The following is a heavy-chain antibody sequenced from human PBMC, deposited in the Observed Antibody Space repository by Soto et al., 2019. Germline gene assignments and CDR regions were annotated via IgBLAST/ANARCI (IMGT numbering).Heavy chain of an antibody. CDR2: IYWDDTK. V-gene: IGHV2-5*02. CDR3: AHAYGGRSLY. D-gene: IGHD1-26*01. CDR1: GFSLTTDRVG. Sequence: QITLKESGPTLVKPTQTLTLTCTFSGFSLTTDRVGVGWIRQTPGEALEWLAVIYWDDTKTYRPSLESRLTITQDTPTNQVAPTMTNMDSVDTATYYCAHAYGGRSLYWGQATLVTVSS. J-gene: IGHJ4*02.